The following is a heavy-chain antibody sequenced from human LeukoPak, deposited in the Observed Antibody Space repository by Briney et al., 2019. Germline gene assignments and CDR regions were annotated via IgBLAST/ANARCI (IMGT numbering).Heavy chain of an antibody. V-gene: IGHV4-59*01. CDR1: GDSISSYY. J-gene: IGHJ4*02. CDR3: ARDSGSYSD. Sequence: SETLSLTCTVSGDSISSYYCSWIRQPPGKGLEWIGYIYYSGSTSYNPSLKSRVTISLDTSNNQFSLKLRSVTAADTAVYYCARDSGSYSDWGQGTLVTVSS. D-gene: IGHD1-26*01. CDR2: IYYSGST.